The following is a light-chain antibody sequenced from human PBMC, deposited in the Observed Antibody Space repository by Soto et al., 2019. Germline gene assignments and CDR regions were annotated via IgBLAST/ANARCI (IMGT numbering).Light chain of an antibody. CDR1: NNDLGAYSS. CDR3: CSYATNSYV. CDR2: DVN. V-gene: IGLV2-11*01. J-gene: IGLJ1*01. Sequence: QSALTQPRSVSGSPGQSVTISCTGTNNDLGAYSSVSWHQQHPGRAPQLMIYDVNKRPSGVPDRFSGSKSGNTASLTISGLQAEDEADYYCCSYATNSYVFGTGTKLNVL.